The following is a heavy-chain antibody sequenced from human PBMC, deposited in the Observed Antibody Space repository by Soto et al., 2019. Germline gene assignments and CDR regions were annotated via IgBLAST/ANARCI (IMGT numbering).Heavy chain of an antibody. CDR1: GFSLSTSGVG. V-gene: IGHV2-5*02. J-gene: IGHJ4*02. Sequence: QITLKESGPTLVKPTQTLTLTCTFSGFSLSTSGVGVGWIRQPPGKALEWLALIYWDDDKRYSPSLKSRLTITKDTSKNQVVLTMTNMDPVDTATYYCAHRRAYYDSSGYYFDYWGQGTLVTVSS. CDR3: AHRRAYYDSSGYYFDY. D-gene: IGHD3-22*01. CDR2: IYWDDDK.